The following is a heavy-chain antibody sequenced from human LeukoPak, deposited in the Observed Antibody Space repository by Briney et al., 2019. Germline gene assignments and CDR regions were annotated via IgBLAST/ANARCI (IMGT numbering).Heavy chain of an antibody. CDR2: TSAYNGNT. V-gene: IGHV1-18*04. J-gene: IGHJ4*02. Sequence: GASVKVSCKAFGYTFTSHYMHWVRQAPGQGLEWMGWTSAYNGNTNYAQKLQGRVTMTTDISTSTAYMELRSLRSDDTAVYYCARHGSVFNYFDYWGQGTLVTVSS. CDR1: GYTFTSHY. CDR3: ARHGSVFNYFDY. D-gene: IGHD2-8*01.